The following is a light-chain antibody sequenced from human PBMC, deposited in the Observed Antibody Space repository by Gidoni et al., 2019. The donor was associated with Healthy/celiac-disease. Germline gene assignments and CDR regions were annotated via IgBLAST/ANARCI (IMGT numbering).Light chain of an antibody. J-gene: IGLJ2*01. CDR1: SSNIGAGFD. Sequence: QSVLTQPPSVSGAPGQRVTISCTGSSSNIGAGFDVHWSQHLPGTAPKLLIYGNNNRPSGVPDRFSGSKSGTSASLAITGLQAEDEADYYCQSYDSSLSGSVFGGGTKLTVL. CDR2: GNN. CDR3: QSYDSSLSGSV. V-gene: IGLV1-40*01.